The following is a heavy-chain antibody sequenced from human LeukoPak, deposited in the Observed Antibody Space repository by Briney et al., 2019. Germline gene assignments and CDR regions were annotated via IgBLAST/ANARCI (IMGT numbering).Heavy chain of an antibody. J-gene: IGHJ4*02. CDR2: ISIYGRTT. Sequence: GESLTLSCAASGFTSSTNWMHWVRQAPGKGLVWVSCISIYGRTTNYADSVKGRFTISRDNAKNTLYLQTNSPRAENTAMYYCIAYSSGWNWGQGTLVTVSS. CDR3: IAYSSGWN. V-gene: IGHV3-74*01. CDR1: GFTSSTNW. D-gene: IGHD6-19*01.